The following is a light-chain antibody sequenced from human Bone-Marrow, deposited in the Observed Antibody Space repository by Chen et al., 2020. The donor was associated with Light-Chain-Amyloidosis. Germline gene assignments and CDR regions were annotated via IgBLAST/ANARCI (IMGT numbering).Light chain of an antibody. V-gene: IGLV6-57*01. Sequence: NFMLTQPHSVSESPGKTVIISCTSSSGSIATNYVKWYQQRPGSSPTTVIYEDDQRPSGVPDRFSGSIDRSSNSASLTISGLKTEDEADYYCQSYQGSSQGVFGGGTKLTVL. CDR1: SGSIATNY. CDR3: QSYQGSSQGV. J-gene: IGLJ3*02. CDR2: EDD.